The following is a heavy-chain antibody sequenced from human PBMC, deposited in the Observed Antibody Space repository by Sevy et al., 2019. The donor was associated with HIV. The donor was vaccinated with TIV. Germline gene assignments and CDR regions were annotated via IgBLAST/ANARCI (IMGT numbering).Heavy chain of an antibody. V-gene: IGHV3-9*01. CDR2: ISWNSGSI. CDR3: AKDINSSGWTGGAFDI. CDR1: GFTFDDYA. J-gene: IGHJ3*02. D-gene: IGHD6-19*01. Sequence: GGSLRLSCAASGFTFDDYAMHWVRQAPGKGLEWVSGISWNSGSIGYADSVKGRFTISRDNAKNSLYLQMNSLRAEDTAVYYCAKDINSSGWTGGAFDIWGQGTMVTVSS.